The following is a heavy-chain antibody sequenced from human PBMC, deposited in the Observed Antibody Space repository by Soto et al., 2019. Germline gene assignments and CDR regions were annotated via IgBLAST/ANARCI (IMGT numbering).Heavy chain of an antibody. Sequence: GSLRLSCAASGFTFSSYGMHWVRQAPGKGLEWVAVIWYDGSNKYYADSVKGRFTISRDNSKNTLYLQMNSLRAEDTAVYSCAKGSAGYSSGWYFDSWGQGTLVTVSS. CDR3: AKGSAGYSSGWYFDS. CDR1: GFTFSSYG. D-gene: IGHD6-19*01. CDR2: IWYDGSNK. J-gene: IGHJ4*02. V-gene: IGHV3-33*06.